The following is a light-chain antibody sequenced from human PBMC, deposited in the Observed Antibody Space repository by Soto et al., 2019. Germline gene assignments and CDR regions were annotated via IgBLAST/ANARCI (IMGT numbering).Light chain of an antibody. J-gene: IGKJ4*01. CDR1: QSVSTY. Sequence: EIVLTQSPATLSLSPGERATLSCRASQSVSTYLAWYQQKPGQAPRLLIYGAFNRATGVPARFSGSGSGTDFTLTISSLEPEDFAVYYCQQRSNWLLTLGGGTKVEIK. V-gene: IGKV3-11*01. CDR2: GAF. CDR3: QQRSNWLLT.